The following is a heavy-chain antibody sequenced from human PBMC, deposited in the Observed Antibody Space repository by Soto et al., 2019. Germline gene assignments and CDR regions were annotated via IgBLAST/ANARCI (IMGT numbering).Heavy chain of an antibody. V-gene: IGHV3-23*01. Sequence: XVSLRLSCAASGFSFSGYAMSWVRPAQGKGLEWVSAISGSGGSTYYADSVKGRFTISRDNSKNTLYLQMNSLRAEDTAVYYCATLQLELRWYYYYGMDVWGQGTTVTVSS. D-gene: IGHD1-1*01. CDR3: ATLQLELRWYYYYGMDV. J-gene: IGHJ6*02. CDR2: ISGSGGST. CDR1: GFSFSGYA.